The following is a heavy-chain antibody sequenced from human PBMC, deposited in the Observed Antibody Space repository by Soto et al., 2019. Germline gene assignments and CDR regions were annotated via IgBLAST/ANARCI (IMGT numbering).Heavy chain of an antibody. J-gene: IGHJ5*02. Sequence: PGGSLRLSCAASGFTFSSYGMHWVRQAPGKGLEWVAVISYDGSNKYYADSVKGRFTISRDNSKNTLYLQMNSLRAEDTAVYYCAKDLNWFDPWGQGTLVTVSS. CDR2: ISYDGSNK. V-gene: IGHV3-30*18. CDR1: GFTFSSYG. CDR3: AKDLNWFDP.